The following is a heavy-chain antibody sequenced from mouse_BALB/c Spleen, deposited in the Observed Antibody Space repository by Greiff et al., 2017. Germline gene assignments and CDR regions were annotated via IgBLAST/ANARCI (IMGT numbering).Heavy chain of an antibody. J-gene: IGHJ3*01. CDR3: AKNYRYDEAWFAY. CDR2: INPSTGYT. CDR1: GYTFTSYW. Sequence: QVQLKESGAELAKPGASVKMSCKASGYTFTSYWMHWVKQRPGQGLEWIGYINPSTGYTEYNQKFKDKATLTADKSSSTAYMQLSSLTSEDSAVYYCAKNYRYDEAWFAYWGQGTLVTVSA. V-gene: IGHV1-7*01. D-gene: IGHD2-14*01.